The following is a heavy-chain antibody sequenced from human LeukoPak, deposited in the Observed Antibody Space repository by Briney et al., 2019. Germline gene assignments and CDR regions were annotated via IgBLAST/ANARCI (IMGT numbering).Heavy chain of an antibody. CDR1: GGSISSGGYY. CDR2: IYTSGST. CDR3: ARLNYYDSSGYYLSDAFDI. D-gene: IGHD3-22*01. Sequence: SETLSLTCTVSGGSISSGGYYWSWIRQPAGKGLEWIGRIYTSGSTNYNPSLKSRVTISVDTSKNQFSLKLSSVTAADTAVYYCARLNYYDSSGYYLSDAFDIWGQGTMVTVSS. V-gene: IGHV4-61*02. J-gene: IGHJ3*02.